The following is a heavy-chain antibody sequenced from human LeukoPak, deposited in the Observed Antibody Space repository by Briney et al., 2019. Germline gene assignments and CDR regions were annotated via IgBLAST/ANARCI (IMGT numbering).Heavy chain of an antibody. CDR3: ACLLVDP. CDR1: GFTFSSYC. V-gene: IGHV3-74*01. CDR2: INSDGTTT. D-gene: IGHD5/OR15-5a*01. Sequence: GGFLRLYCAFSGFTFSSYCMHWARHAPRKGLVWVARINSDGTTTTYADSVKGRFTISRDNAKNTLYLQMDSLRAEDTAVYYCACLLVDPWGQGTLVTVSS. J-gene: IGHJ5*02.